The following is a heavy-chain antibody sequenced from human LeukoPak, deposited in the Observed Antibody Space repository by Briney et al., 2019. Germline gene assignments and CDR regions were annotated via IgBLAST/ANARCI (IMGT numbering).Heavy chain of an antibody. V-gene: IGHV4-59*12. Sequence: PSETLSLTCTVSDGSISSFYWTWIRQSPGKGLEWIAYIFYGGNTNYNPSLKSRVTMPMDTSKSQFSLKLTSVTAADTAVYYCASGTIFGVIAPSSFHRWGRGALVTVSS. CDR1: DGSISSFY. J-gene: IGHJ5*02. D-gene: IGHD3-3*01. CDR2: IFYGGNT. CDR3: ASGTIFGVIAPSSFHR.